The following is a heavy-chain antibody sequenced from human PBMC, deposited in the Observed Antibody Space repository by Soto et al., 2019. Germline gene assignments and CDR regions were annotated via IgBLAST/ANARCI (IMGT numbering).Heavy chain of an antibody. J-gene: IGHJ4*02. Sequence: GGSLSLSCAASGFTFGSYIMSWVRQAPGKGLEWVTSISGSGARTYYADSVKGRFSISRDNSQNTLYLQMNSLRAEDTAIYYCAKRLRTYGYDYWGQGALVTVSS. CDR2: ISGSGART. CDR3: AKRLRTYGYDY. D-gene: IGHD5-18*01. CDR1: GFTFGSYI. V-gene: IGHV3-23*01.